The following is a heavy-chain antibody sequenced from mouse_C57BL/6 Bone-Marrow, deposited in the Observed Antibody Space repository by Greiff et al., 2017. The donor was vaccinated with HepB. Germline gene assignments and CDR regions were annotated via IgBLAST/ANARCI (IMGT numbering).Heavy chain of an antibody. CDR3: ARERELGRVYDFDY. CDR2: ISDGGSYT. V-gene: IGHV5-4*01. CDR1: GFTFSSYA. Sequence: EVKLVESGGGLVKPGGSLKLSCAASGFTFSSYAMSWVRQTPEKRLEWVATISDGGSYTYYPDNVKGRFTISRDNAKNNLYLQMSHLKSEDTAMYYCARERELGRVYDFDYWGQGTTLTVSS. J-gene: IGHJ2*01. D-gene: IGHD4-1*01.